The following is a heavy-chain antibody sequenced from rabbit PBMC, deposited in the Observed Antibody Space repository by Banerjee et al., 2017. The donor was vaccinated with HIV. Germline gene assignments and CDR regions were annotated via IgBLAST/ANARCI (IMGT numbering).Heavy chain of an antibody. V-gene: IGHV1S47*01. CDR1: GFDFSSYG. J-gene: IGHJ4*01. CDR3: VRSYDDYGVPFNL. D-gene: IGHD2-1*01. CDR2: IDPVFGST. Sequence: QEQLVESGGGLVQPGGSLKLSCKASGFDFSSYGVSWVRQAPGKGLEWIGYIDPVFGSTYYASWVNGRFTISSHNAQNTLYLQLNSLTAADTATYFCVRSYDDYGVPFNLWGPGTLVTVS.